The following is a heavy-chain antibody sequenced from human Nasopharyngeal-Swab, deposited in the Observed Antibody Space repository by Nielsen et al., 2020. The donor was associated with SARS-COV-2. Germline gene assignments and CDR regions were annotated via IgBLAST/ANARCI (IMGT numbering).Heavy chain of an antibody. CDR2: FDPEDGET. D-gene: IGHD6-13*01. CDR1: GYTLTELS. CDR3: PTSLPLAAAFSFDY. Sequence: ASVKVSCKDSGYTLTELSMHWVRQAPGKGLEWMGGFDPEDGETIYAQKFQGRVTMTEDTSTDTAYMELSSLRSEDTAVYYCPTSLPLAAAFSFDYWGQGTLVTVSS. J-gene: IGHJ4*02. V-gene: IGHV1-24*01.